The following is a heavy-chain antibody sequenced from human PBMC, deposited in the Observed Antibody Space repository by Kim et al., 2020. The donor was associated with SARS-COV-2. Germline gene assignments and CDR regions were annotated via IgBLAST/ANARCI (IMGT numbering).Heavy chain of an antibody. CDR3: ARAPMTTVTTNS. Sequence: YYADSEKRRFTISRDNAKNSLYLQMNSLRAEDTAVYYCARAPMTTVTTNSWGQGTLVTVSS. V-gene: IGHV3-48*04. D-gene: IGHD4-17*01. J-gene: IGHJ4*02.